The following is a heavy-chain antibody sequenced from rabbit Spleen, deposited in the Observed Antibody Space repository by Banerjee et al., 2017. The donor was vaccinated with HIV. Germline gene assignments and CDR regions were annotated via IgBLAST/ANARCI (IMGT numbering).Heavy chain of an antibody. V-gene: IGHV1S45*01. Sequence: QEQLEESGGDLVKPEGSLTLTCTASGFSFSSSYWMCWVRQAPGKRPEWIACINIITGKAVYARWAKGRFIMSRTSSTTVTLQMTSLTAADTATYLCARDLVGVIGWNFNLWGPGTLVTVS. J-gene: IGHJ4*01. CDR2: INIITGKA. D-gene: IGHD1-1*01. CDR1: GFSFSSSYW. CDR3: ARDLVGVIGWNFNL.